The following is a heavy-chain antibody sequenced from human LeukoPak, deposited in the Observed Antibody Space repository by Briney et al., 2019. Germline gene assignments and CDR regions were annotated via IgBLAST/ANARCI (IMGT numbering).Heavy chain of an antibody. J-gene: IGHJ4*02. D-gene: IGHD6-13*01. CDR3: AGAGYSSSWSPLDY. V-gene: IGHV3-48*01. CDR1: GFTFSSYS. Sequence: GGSLRLSCAASGFTFSSYSMNWVRQAPGKGLEWVSYISSSSSTIYYADSVKGRFTISRDNAKNSLYLQMNSLRAEDTAVYYCAGAGYSSSWSPLDYWGQGTLVTVSS. CDR2: ISSSSSTI.